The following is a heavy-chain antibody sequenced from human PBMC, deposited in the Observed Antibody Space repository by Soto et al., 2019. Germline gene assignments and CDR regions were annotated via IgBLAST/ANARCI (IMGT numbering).Heavy chain of an antibody. J-gene: IGHJ6*03. CDR3: ASQFYCSSTSCYSLKYYYYYYMDV. CDR2: ISSSSSTI. V-gene: IGHV3-48*01. Sequence: EVQLVESGGGLVQPGGSLRLSCAASGFTFSSYSMNWVRQAPGKGLEWVSYISSSSSTIYYADSVKGRFTISRDNAKNSLYLQRNSLRAEDTAVYYCASQFYCSSTSCYSLKYYYYYYMDVWGKGTTVTVSS. D-gene: IGHD2-2*01. CDR1: GFTFSSYS.